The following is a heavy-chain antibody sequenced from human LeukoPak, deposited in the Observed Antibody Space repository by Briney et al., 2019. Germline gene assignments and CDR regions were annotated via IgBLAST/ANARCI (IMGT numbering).Heavy chain of an antibody. D-gene: IGHD6-13*01. V-gene: IGHV1-2*02. CDR1: GYTFTGYY. Sequence: RASVKVSCKASGYTFTGYYMHWVRQAPGQGLERMGWINPNSGGTNYAQKFQGRVTMTRDTSISTTYMELSRLRSDDTAVYYCARATYSSSWYFDYWGQGTLVTVSS. J-gene: IGHJ4*02. CDR2: INPNSGGT. CDR3: ARATYSSSWYFDY.